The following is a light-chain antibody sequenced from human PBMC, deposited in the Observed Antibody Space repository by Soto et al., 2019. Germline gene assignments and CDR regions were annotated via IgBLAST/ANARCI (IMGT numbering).Light chain of an antibody. CDR3: QQSYSTPYT. CDR2: AAS. Sequence: DIQMTQSPSTLSASVGDRVTIACRGSQSISSYLNWYQQKPGKAPKLLIYAASSLQSGVPSRFSGSGSGTDFTLTISSLQPEDFATYYCQQSYSTPYTFGQGPRWIS. V-gene: IGKV1-39*01. CDR1: QSISSY. J-gene: IGKJ2*01.